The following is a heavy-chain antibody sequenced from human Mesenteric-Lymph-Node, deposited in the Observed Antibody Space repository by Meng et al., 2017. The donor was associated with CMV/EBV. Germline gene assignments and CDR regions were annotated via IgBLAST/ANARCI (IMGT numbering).Heavy chain of an antibody. Sequence: GSLRLSCTVSGGSGSITSYYWSWIRQPPGKGLEWIGYNYHSGGTNYNPSLRSRVIVSVDTSKRQFSLKLTSVTAADSAVYYCASHRGGQWLVSNYWGQGTLVTVSS. D-gene: IGHD6-19*01. CDR3: ASHRGGQWLVSNY. J-gene: IGHJ4*02. CDR2: NYHSGGT. V-gene: IGHV4-61*01. CDR1: GGSGSITSYY.